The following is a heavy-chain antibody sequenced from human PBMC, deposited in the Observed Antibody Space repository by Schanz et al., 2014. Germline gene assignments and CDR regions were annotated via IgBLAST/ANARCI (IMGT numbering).Heavy chain of an antibody. D-gene: IGHD3-16*01. CDR2: IDPRGAST. Sequence: QVQLVQSGAEVKKPGSSVRVSCEASGGTFSSFSFSWVRQAPGQGLEWMGMIDPRGASTTYAQKFQGRLSLTGDMSTSTLYLELRSLTSEDTAVYYCARNYEWFESWGQGTLVTVSS. CDR3: ARNYEWFES. J-gene: IGHJ5*01. CDR1: GGTFSSFS. V-gene: IGHV1-46*03.